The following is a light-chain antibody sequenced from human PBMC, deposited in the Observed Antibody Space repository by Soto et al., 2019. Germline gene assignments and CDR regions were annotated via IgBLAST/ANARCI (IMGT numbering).Light chain of an antibody. CDR2: DAS. Sequence: EIVLTQSPATLSLSPGERATLSCRASQSVSSYLAWYQQKPGQAPRLLIYDASSRATGIPDRFSGSGSGTDFTLTISSLEPEDFAVYYCQQRINWPPITFGQGTRLEIK. V-gene: IGKV3-11*01. CDR1: QSVSSY. CDR3: QQRINWPPIT. J-gene: IGKJ5*01.